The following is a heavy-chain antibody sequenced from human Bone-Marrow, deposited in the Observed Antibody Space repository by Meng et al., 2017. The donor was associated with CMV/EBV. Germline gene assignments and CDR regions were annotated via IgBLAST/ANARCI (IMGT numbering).Heavy chain of an antibody. Sequence: GESLKISWAASGFTFDDYGMSWVRQAPGKGLEWVSGINWNGGSTGYADSVKGRFTISRDNAKNSLYLQMNSLRAEDTALYHCARNATQRFLEWLSNYYYYGMDVWGQGTTVTVSS. CDR1: GFTFDDYG. J-gene: IGHJ6*02. CDR2: INWNGGST. D-gene: IGHD3-3*01. CDR3: ARNATQRFLEWLSNYYYYGMDV. V-gene: IGHV3-20*01.